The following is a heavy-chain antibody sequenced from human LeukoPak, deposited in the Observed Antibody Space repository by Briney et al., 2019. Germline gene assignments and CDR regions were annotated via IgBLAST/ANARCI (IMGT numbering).Heavy chain of an antibody. D-gene: IGHD3-3*01. Sequence: SETLSLTRTVSGGSISSYYWSWIRQPPGKGLEWIGYIYYSGSTYYNPTLKSRVTISVDTSKNQFSLKLSSVTAADTAVYYCARLGDFGVEYYMDVWGKGTTVTVSS. J-gene: IGHJ6*03. CDR1: GGSISSYY. V-gene: IGHV4-59*08. CDR2: IYYSGST. CDR3: ARLGDFGVEYYMDV.